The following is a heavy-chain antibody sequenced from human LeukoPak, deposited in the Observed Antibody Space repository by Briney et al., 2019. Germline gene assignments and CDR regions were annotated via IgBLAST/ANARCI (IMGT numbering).Heavy chain of an antibody. J-gene: IGHJ3*02. V-gene: IGHV1-69*06. Sequence: SVKVSCKAYGGTFSSSAISWVRQAPGQGLEWMGGIIPIFGTANYAQKLQGRVTVTADISTTTAYMELSRLRSEDTAVYYCARERGSNSRDAFDIWGQGTMVTVSS. CDR3: ARERGSNSRDAFDI. D-gene: IGHD4/OR15-4a*01. CDR1: GGTFSSSA. CDR2: IIPIFGTA.